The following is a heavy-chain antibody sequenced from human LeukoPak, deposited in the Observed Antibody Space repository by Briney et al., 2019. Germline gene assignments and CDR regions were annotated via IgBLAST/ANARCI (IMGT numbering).Heavy chain of an antibody. V-gene: IGHV1-2*02. J-gene: IGHJ4*02. D-gene: IGHD5-18*01. CDR1: GYTFIGYY. CDR2: INPNSGGT. Sequence: ASVKVSCKASGYTFIGYYIHWERQAPGQGLEWMGWINPNSGGTNYAQKFQGRVTMTRDTSISTVYMELSRLRSDDTALYYCARFRYSYGFDYWGQGTLVTVSS. CDR3: ARFRYSYGFDY.